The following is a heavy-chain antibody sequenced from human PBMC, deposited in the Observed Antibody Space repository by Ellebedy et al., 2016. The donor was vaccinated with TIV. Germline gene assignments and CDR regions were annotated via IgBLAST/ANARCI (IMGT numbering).Heavy chain of an antibody. CDR2: INPNSGDA. CDR3: ARIMYFEYDSWSDY. J-gene: IGHJ4*02. V-gene: IGHV1-2*06. Sequence: ASVKVSCKTSGYAFNEYYIHWVRQAPGQGLEWLGRINPNSGDANYAPKFQGRVTLTRDTSIRTYFMELNRLRSDDTAVYYCARIMYFEYDSWSDYWGQGTLVTVSS. CDR1: GYAFNEYY. D-gene: IGHD3-3*01.